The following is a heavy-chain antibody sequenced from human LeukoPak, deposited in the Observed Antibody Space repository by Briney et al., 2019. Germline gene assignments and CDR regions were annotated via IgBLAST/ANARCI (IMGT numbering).Heavy chain of an antibody. Sequence: GESLKISCKGSGYSFTSYWIGWVRQMPGKGLEWMGIIYPGDSGTRYSPSFQGQVTISADKSISTAYLQWSSLKASDTAMYYCARPYCSSTSCYGYFQHWGQGTLVTVSS. CDR2: IYPGDSGT. D-gene: IGHD2-2*01. CDR1: GYSFTSYW. J-gene: IGHJ1*01. V-gene: IGHV5-51*01. CDR3: ARPYCSSTSCYGYFQH.